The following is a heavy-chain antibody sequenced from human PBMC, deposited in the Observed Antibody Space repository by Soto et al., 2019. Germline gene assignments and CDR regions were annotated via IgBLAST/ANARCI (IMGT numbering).Heavy chain of an antibody. Sequence: QVQLVESGGGVVQPGRSLSLSCAASGFTFSSYGLHWVRQAPGKGLGGVAVIWYDGSNKYYADSVKGRFTISRDNSKNTLYLQMNSLRAEDTAVYYCARSRGYSYGYSFDYWGQGTLVTVSS. CDR1: GFTFSSYG. V-gene: IGHV3-33*01. J-gene: IGHJ4*02. D-gene: IGHD5-18*01. CDR2: IWYDGSNK. CDR3: ARSRGYSYGYSFDY.